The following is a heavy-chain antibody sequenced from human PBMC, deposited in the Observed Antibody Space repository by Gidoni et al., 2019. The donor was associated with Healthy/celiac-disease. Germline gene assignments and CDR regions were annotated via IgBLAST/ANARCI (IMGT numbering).Heavy chain of an antibody. CDR1: GGPISSYY. J-gene: IGHJ5*02. Sequence: QVQLQESGPGLVKPSETLSLTCTVSGGPISSYYWSWIRQPPGKGLEWIGYIYYSGSTNYNPSLKSRVTISVDTSKNQFSLKLSSVTAADTAVYYCARQHSYGMGWFDPWGQGTLVTVSS. D-gene: IGHD5-18*01. V-gene: IGHV4-59*01. CDR3: ARQHSYGMGWFDP. CDR2: IYYSGST.